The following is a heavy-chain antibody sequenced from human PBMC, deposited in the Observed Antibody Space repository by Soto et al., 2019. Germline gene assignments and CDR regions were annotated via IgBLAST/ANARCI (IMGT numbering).Heavy chain of an antibody. CDR3: AKVRIGITIFGVVTPDY. V-gene: IGHV3-23*01. CDR1: GFTFSIYA. CDR2: ISGSGGST. J-gene: IGHJ4*02. D-gene: IGHD3-3*01. Sequence: GSLRLSCAASGFTFSIYAMSWVRQAPGKGLEWVSAISGSGGSTYYADSVKGRFTISRDNSKNTLYLQMNSLRAEDTAVYYCAKVRIGITIFGVVTPDYWGQGTLVTVSS.